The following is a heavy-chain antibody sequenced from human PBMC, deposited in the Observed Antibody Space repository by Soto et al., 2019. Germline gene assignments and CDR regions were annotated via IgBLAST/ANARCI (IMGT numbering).Heavy chain of an antibody. Sequence: PSETLSLTCTVSGGSISSYYWSWIRQPPGKGLEWIGYIYYSGSTNYNPSLKSRVTISVDTSKNQFSLKLSSVTAADTAVYYCARVDILTAYRFDPWGQGTLVTVSS. CDR1: GGSISSYY. J-gene: IGHJ5*02. CDR2: IYYSGST. D-gene: IGHD3-9*01. CDR3: ARVDILTAYRFDP. V-gene: IGHV4-59*01.